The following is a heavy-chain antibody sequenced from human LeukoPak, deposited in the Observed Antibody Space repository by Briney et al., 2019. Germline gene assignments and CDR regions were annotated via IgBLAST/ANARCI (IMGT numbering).Heavy chain of an antibody. CDR2: ISAYNGNT. CDR3: ARRGYSYGTYYYYGMDV. V-gene: IGHV1-18*01. J-gene: IGHJ6*02. Sequence: ASVKVSCKASGYTFTSYGISWVRQAPGQGLEWMGWISAYNGNTNYAQKLQGRVTMTTDTSTSTAYMELRSLRSDDTAVYYCARRGYSYGTYYYYGMDVWGQGTTVTVS. D-gene: IGHD5-18*01. CDR1: GYTFTSYG.